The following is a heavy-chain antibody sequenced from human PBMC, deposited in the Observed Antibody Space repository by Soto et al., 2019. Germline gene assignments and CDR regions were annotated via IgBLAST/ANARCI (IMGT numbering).Heavy chain of an antibody. V-gene: IGHV5-10-1*01. D-gene: IGHD3-22*01. Sequence: PGESLKISCKGSGYSFTSYWISWVRQMPGKGLEWMGRIDPSDSYTNYSPSFQGHVTISADKSISTAYLQWSSLKASDTAMYYCARLGDYDSSGYYLYYFDYWGQGTLVTVSS. CDR2: IDPSDSYT. CDR1: GYSFTSYW. J-gene: IGHJ4*02. CDR3: ARLGDYDSSGYYLYYFDY.